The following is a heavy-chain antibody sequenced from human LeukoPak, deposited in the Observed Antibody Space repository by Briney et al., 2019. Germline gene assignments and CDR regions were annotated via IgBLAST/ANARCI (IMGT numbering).Heavy chain of an antibody. V-gene: IGHV3-7*03. Sequence: GGSLRLSCVVSGFTLSSRWMMWVRQAPGEGLEWVTNINRDGSEKNYVDSVKGRFTITRDNAENSLYLQMNSLKVEDSAIYYCATYDSWSGYNIAYWGQGTLVTVSS. J-gene: IGHJ4*02. CDR1: GFTLSSRW. D-gene: IGHD3-3*01. CDR3: ATYDSWSGYNIAY. CDR2: INRDGSEK.